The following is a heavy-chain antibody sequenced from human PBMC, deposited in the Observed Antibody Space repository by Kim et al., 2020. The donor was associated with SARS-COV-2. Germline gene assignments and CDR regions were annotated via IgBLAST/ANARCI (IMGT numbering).Heavy chain of an antibody. V-gene: IGHV4-39*01. Sequence: NPSLKSRVTISVDTSKNQFSLKLSSVTAADTAVYYCARHLSSGRSGWNYWGQGTLVTVSS. J-gene: IGHJ4*02. D-gene: IGHD6-19*01. CDR3: ARHLSSGRSGWNY.